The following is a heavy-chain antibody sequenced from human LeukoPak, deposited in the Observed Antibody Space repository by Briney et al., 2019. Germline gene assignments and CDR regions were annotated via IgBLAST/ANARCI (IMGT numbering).Heavy chain of an antibody. CDR1: GGSISSYY. CDR3: ARLAAGLCYYGMDV. J-gene: IGHJ6*02. D-gene: IGHD2-15*01. Sequence: SETLSLTCTVSGGSISSYYWSWIRQPPGKGLEWIGCIYYSGSTNFNPSLKSRLTMSVDTSKNQFSLKLSSVTAADTAVYYCARLAAGLCYYGMDVWGQGTTVTVSS. CDR2: IYYSGST. V-gene: IGHV4-59*08.